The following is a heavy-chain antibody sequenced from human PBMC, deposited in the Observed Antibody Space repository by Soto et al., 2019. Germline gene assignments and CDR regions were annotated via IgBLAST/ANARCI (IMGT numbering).Heavy chain of an antibody. J-gene: IGHJ5*02. CDR2: VKSKTDGETT. CDR3: TLDVRRTEVWGFDP. V-gene: IGHV3-15*05. Sequence: EVQLVESGGGLVKPGGSLRLSCAASGFTFSKAWMSWVRQAPGKGPEWVGRVKSKTDGETTGYATPVRGRFTISREDAKNMLYLQTNTLQTEDTALFYWTLDVRRTEVWGFDPWGQGTLVTVSS. CDR1: GFTFSKAW. D-gene: IGHD3-10*01.